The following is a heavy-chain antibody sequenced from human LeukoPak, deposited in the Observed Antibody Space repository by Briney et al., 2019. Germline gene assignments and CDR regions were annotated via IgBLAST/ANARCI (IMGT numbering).Heavy chain of an antibody. CDR1: GFTFSSYA. J-gene: IGHJ4*02. CDR2: ISGSGAGP. CDR3: AKPQYYYDSRRYSAGDH. D-gene: IGHD3-22*01. Sequence: GGSLRLSCAASGFTFSSYAMSWVRQAPGKGLEWLSGISGSGAGPHYADSVKGRFTISRDNSKNTVYLEMNSLRAEDTAVYYCAKPQYYYDSRRYSAGDHWGQGTLVTVSS. V-gene: IGHV3-23*01.